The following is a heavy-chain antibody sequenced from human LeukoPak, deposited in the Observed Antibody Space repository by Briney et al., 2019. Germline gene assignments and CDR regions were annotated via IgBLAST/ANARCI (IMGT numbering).Heavy chain of an antibody. V-gene: IGHV3-48*04. CDR3: AQSRISFSGQADH. J-gene: IGHJ4*02. CDR1: GFTFSNYG. Sequence: GGSLRLSCAASGFTFSNYGMTWVRQAPGKGLEWISYISSSSDSIKYAGSVRGRFTSSRDNAQNSLYLQMNSLRAEDTAVYYRAQSRISFSGQADHWGQGALVIVSS. CDR2: ISSSSDSI. D-gene: IGHD5-12*01.